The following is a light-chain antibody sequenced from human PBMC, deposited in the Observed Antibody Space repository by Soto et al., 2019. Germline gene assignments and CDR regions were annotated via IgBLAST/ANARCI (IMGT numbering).Light chain of an antibody. CDR1: QSISSY. J-gene: IGKJ2*01. CDR3: QQSYTTPYT. CDR2: AAS. Sequence: DIQMTQSPSSLSAFVGDRVTITCRASQSISSYLNWYQQQPGKAPKLLIYAASSLQSGVPSRFSCSGSGTDSSLTITSLQLEDFATYYCQQSYTTPYTFGQGTKLEIK. V-gene: IGKV1-39*01.